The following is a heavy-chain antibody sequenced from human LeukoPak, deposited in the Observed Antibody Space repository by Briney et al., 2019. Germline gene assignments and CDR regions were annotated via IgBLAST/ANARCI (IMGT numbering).Heavy chain of an antibody. Sequence: PSETLSLTCTISGGSISSYYWSWIRQAPGQGLEWIGYIYYTGSTNHNPSLKSIVTISEDTSKNQFSLKLSSVTAADTAVYYCARVVYSGYDFRGAMDVWGKGTTVTVSS. CDR2: IYYTGST. D-gene: IGHD5-12*01. CDR3: ARVVYSGYDFRGAMDV. J-gene: IGHJ6*03. V-gene: IGHV4-59*01. CDR1: GGSISSYY.